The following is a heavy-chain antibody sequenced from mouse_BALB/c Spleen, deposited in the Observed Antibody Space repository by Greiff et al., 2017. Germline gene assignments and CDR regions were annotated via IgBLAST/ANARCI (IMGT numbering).Heavy chain of an antibody. V-gene: IGHV3-2*02. CDR1: GYSITSDYA. Sequence: EVQLVESGPGLVKPSQSLSLTCTVTGYSITSDYAWNWIRQFPGNKLEWMGYISYSGSTSYNPSLKSRISITRDTSKNQFFLQLNSVTTEDTATYYCAREGGYAMDYWGQGTSVTVSS. J-gene: IGHJ4*01. CDR3: AREGGYAMDY. CDR2: ISYSGST.